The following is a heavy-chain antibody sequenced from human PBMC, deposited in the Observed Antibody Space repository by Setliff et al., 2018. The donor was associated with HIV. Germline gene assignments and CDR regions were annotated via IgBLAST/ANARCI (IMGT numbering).Heavy chain of an antibody. Sequence: SETLSLTCTVSGGSIRTGAYYWGWIRQPPGKGLEWIGSIYYDGRTFYKPSLKSRLTISVDTSKNQFSLSLNSVTAADTAVYYCARGSRQLTIFGVVFKTNYYFMDVWGKGTAVTVSS. CDR3: ARGSRQLTIFGVVFKTNYYFMDV. V-gene: IGHV4-39*07. CDR2: IYYDGRT. J-gene: IGHJ6*03. CDR1: GGSIRTGAYY. D-gene: IGHD3-3*01.